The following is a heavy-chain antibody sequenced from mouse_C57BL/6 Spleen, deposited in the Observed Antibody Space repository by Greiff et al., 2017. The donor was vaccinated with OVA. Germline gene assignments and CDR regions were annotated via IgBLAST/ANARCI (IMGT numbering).Heavy chain of an antibody. CDR1: GYAFSSSW. CDR3: ARDYYGSEDY. CDR2: IYPGDGDT. J-gene: IGHJ2*01. D-gene: IGHD1-1*01. V-gene: IGHV1-82*01. Sequence: VQLQQSGPELVKPGASVKISCKASGYAFSSSWMNWVKQRPGKGLEWIGRIYPGDGDTNYNGKFKGKATLTADKSYSTAYMQLSSLTSEDSAVYFCARDYYGSEDYWGQGTTLTVSS.